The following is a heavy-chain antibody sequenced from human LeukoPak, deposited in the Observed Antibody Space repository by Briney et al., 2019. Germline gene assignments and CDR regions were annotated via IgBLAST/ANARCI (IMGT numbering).Heavy chain of an antibody. CDR3: ARLRVYYSKHCFDY. Sequence: PSETLSLTCAVYGGSFSGYYWSWIRQPPGKGLEWIGEINHSGSTNYNPSLKSRVTISVDTSKNQFSLKLSSVTAADTAVYYCARLRVYYSKHCFDYWGQGTLVTVSS. J-gene: IGHJ4*02. CDR2: INHSGST. CDR1: GGSFSGYY. D-gene: IGHD4-11*01. V-gene: IGHV4-34*01.